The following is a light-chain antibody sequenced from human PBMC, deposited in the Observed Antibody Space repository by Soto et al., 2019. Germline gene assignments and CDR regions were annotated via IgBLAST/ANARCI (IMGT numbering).Light chain of an antibody. CDR1: QSVSSNY. CDR2: DAS. Sequence: EIVVTQSRATLPSSPGERATFSCRASQSVSSNYLAWYQQKPGQAPRLLIYDASNRATGIPARFSGSGSGTDFTLTISSLEPEDFAVYYCQQRSNWLTWTFGQGTKVDIK. J-gene: IGKJ1*01. CDR3: QQRSNWLTWT. V-gene: IGKV3-11*01.